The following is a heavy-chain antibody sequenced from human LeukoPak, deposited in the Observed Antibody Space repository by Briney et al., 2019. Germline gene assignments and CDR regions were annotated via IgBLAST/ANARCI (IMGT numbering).Heavy chain of an antibody. J-gene: IGHJ4*02. V-gene: IGHV3-30*18. CDR2: ISYDGSNE. Sequence: GGSLRLSCAASVFTFSHFAMHWVRPAPGKGLEWVTVISYDGSNESYADSVKGRFTISRDNSKNTLYLQMTSLTPEDTAVYYCAKYDLSRGIDYWGQGTLVSVSS. D-gene: IGHD3-16*01. CDR1: VFTFSHFA. CDR3: AKYDLSRGIDY.